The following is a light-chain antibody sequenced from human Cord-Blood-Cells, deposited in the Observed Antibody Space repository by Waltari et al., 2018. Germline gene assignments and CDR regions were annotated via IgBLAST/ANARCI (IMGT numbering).Light chain of an antibody. Sequence: QPALPQPASVSGSPGQSITISCTGTSSDVGGYNYVSWYQQHPGKAPKLMIYDVSNRPSGVSNRFSGSKSGNTTSLTISGRQAEDEADYYCSSYTSSSTYVFGTGTKVTVL. V-gene: IGLV2-14*01. CDR3: SSYTSSSTYV. J-gene: IGLJ1*01. CDR2: DVS. CDR1: SSDVGGYNY.